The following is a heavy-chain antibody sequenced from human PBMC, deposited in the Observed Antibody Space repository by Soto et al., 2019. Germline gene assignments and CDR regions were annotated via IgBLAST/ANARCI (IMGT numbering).Heavy chain of an antibody. CDR2: IYYSGST. V-gene: IGHV4-30-4*01. J-gene: IGHJ4*02. CDR3: ARTTRVRSGYLDY. D-gene: IGHD3-22*01. Sequence: SETLSLTCTVSGGSIGSGDYYWSWIRQPPGKGLEWIGYIYYSGSTYYNPSLKSRATISVDTSKNQFSLKLSSVTAADTAVYYCARTTRVRSGYLDYWGQGTLVTVSS. CDR1: GGSIGSGDYY.